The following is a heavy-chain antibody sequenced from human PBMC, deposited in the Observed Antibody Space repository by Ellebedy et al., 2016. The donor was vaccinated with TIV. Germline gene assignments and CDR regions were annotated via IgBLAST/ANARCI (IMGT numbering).Heavy chain of an antibody. Sequence: GESLKISCKASGYSFTSYWIGWVRQMPGKGLEWVGIIYPGNSDTTYSPSFQGQVTVSADKSISTAYLQWSRLRASDPAMYYCARPYTGATPHAAFDVWGQGTMVTVS. V-gene: IGHV5-51*01. CDR3: ARPYTGATPHAAFDV. CDR1: GYSFTSYW. CDR2: IYPGNSDT. J-gene: IGHJ3*01. D-gene: IGHD1-1*01.